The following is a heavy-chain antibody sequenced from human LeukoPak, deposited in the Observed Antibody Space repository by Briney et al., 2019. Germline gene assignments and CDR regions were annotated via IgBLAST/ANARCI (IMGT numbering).Heavy chain of an antibody. CDR1: GFTFSSYG. CDR3: AKETGDGYSRDAFDI. CDR2: IRYDGSNK. Sequence: QSGGSLRLSCAASGFTFSSYGMHWVRQAPGKGLEWVAFIRYDGSNKYYADSVKGRFTISRDNSKNTLYLQMNSLRAEDTAVYYCAKETGDGYSRDAFDIWGQGTMVTVSS. J-gene: IGHJ3*02. D-gene: IGHD5-24*01. V-gene: IGHV3-30*02.